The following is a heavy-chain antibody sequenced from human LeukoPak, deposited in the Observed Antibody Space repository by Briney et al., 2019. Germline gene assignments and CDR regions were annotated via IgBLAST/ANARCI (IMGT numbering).Heavy chain of an antibody. CDR1: GYTFTGYY. V-gene: IGHV1-2*02. J-gene: IGHJ5*02. D-gene: IGHD3-10*01. CDR3: ARDSKGFGELFPYNWFDP. Sequence: GASVKVSCKASGYTFTGYYMHWVRQAPGQGLEWMGWINPNSGGTNYAQKFQGRVTMTRDTSISTAYMELSRLRSDDTAVYYCARDSKGFGELFPYNWFDPWGQGTLVTVSS. CDR2: INPNSGGT.